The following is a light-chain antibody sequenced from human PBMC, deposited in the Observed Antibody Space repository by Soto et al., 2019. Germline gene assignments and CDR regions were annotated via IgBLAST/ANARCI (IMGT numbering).Light chain of an antibody. V-gene: IGLV4-69*01. CDR3: QTWGTGTLV. CDR2: LNSDGSH. Sequence: QLVLTQSPSASASLGASVKLTCTLSSGHSSYAIAWHQQQPEKGPRYLMKLNSDGSHSKGDGIPDRFSGSSSGAERYLTIASLQSEDEADYYCQTWGTGTLVFGGVTKVTVL. CDR1: SGHSSYA. J-gene: IGLJ2*01.